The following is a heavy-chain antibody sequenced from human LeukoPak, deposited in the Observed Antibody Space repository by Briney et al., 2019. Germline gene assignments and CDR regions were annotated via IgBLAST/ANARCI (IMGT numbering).Heavy chain of an antibody. J-gene: IGHJ5*02. CDR1: GFSFSRRG. CDR3: ARVQIEGLNWFDP. V-gene: IGHV3-48*04. CDR2: ISPGSGTI. D-gene: IGHD2-21*01. Sequence: GGSLRLSCATSGFSFSRRGMNWVRHPPGKGLEWVSYISPGSGTIYYAESVKGRFTIPRDNAKNSLYLQMNSLRAEDTAVYYCARVQIEGLNWFDPWGQGTLVTVSS.